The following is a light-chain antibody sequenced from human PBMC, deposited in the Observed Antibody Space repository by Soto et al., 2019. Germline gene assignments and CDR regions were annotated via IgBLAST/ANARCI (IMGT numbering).Light chain of an antibody. CDR1: QNISKY. J-gene: IGKJ1*01. CDR3: QHYSLYSPWT. Sequence: DIQMTQSPSSLSASVGDRVTITCRASQNISKYLNCCQRKPGKAPDLLIYGASSLQSGVPSRCSGSGSGTDFTLTISSLLPDDCATYYCQHYSLYSPWTFGQGTKVEI. V-gene: IGKV1-39*01. CDR2: GAS.